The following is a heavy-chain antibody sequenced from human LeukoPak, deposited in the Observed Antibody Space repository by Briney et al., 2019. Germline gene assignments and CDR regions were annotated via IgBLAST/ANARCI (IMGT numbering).Heavy chain of an antibody. D-gene: IGHD3-10*01. CDR1: GGSISSSSYY. J-gene: IGHJ3*02. CDR2: IYHSGST. V-gene: IGHV4-39*07. CDR3: ARVITGYDAFDI. Sequence: SETLSLTCTVSGGSISSSSYYWGWIRQPPGKGLEWIGSIYHSGSTNYNPSLKSRVTISVDKSKNQFSLKLSSVTAADTAVYYCARVITGYDAFDIWGQGTMVTVSS.